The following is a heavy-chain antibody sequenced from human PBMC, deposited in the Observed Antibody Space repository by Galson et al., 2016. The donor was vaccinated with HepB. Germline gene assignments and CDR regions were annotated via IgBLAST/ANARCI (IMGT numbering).Heavy chain of an antibody. CDR2: IKSDGRST. J-gene: IGHJ4*02. D-gene: IGHD2-15*01. CDR3: ARLSLVVGGTIDY. V-gene: IGHV3-74*01. CDR1: GLTFSSYW. Sequence: SLRLSCAASGLTFSSYWMHWVRQAPGKGLEWISHIKSDGRSTNYADSVKGRFIISRDNAKNTLYLQMNSLRAEDTAVYYCARLSLVVGGTIDYWGQGTLVTVSS.